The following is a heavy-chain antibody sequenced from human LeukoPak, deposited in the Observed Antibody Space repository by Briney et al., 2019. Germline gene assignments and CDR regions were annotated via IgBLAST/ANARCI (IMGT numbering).Heavy chain of an antibody. V-gene: IGHV3-7*01. CDR3: ARSNGDYAFDY. D-gene: IGHD4-17*01. CDR1: GFTLSSYW. J-gene: IGHJ4*02. CDR2: IKQDGSEK. Sequence: GGSLRLSCAASGFTLSSYWMSWVRQAPGKGLEWVANIKQDGSEKYYVDSVKGRFTISRDNAKNSLYLQMNSLRAEDTAVYYCARSNGDYAFDYWGQGTLVTVSS.